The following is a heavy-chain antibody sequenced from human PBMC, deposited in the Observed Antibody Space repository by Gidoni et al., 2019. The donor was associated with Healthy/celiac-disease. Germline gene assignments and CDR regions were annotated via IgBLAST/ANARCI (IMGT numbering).Heavy chain of an antibody. CDR1: GGSFSGYY. D-gene: IGHD3-22*01. Sequence: QVQLQQWGAGLLKPSETLSLTCAVYGGSFSGYYWSWIRQPPGKGLEWIGEINHSGSTNYNPSLKSRVTISVDTSKTQFSLKLSSVTAADTAVYYCARRRGWLLLWGAFDIWGQGTMVTVSS. V-gene: IGHV4-34*01. CDR3: ARRRGWLLLWGAFDI. J-gene: IGHJ3*02. CDR2: INHSGST.